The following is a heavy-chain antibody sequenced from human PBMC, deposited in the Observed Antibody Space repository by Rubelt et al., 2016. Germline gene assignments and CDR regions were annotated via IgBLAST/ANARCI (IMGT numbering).Heavy chain of an antibody. Sequence: QVQLVQSGAEVKKPGASVKVSCKASGYTFTGYYMHWVRQAPGQGLEWMGWINPNSGGKNYAQKFQGRVTRTRETSISTAYMELSSLRSEDTAVYYCARADTADAFDIWGQGTMVTVSS. D-gene: IGHD5-18*01. J-gene: IGHJ3*02. CDR1: GYTFTGYY. V-gene: IGHV1-2*02. CDR2: INPNSGGK. CDR3: ARADTADAFDI.